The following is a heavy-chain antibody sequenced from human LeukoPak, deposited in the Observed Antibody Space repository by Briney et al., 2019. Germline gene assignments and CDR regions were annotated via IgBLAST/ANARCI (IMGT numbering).Heavy chain of an antibody. Sequence: GRSLRLSCVASGFTFSSYAMHWVLQAPGKGLEWVSVISSDGRDKYYADSVKGRFTISRDNSKNTLYLQMNSLRAEDTAAYYCARDYSGSGSVDYWGQGTLVTVSS. J-gene: IGHJ4*02. D-gene: IGHD3-10*01. CDR1: GFTFSSYA. V-gene: IGHV3-30*03. CDR3: ARDYSGSGSVDY. CDR2: ISSDGRDK.